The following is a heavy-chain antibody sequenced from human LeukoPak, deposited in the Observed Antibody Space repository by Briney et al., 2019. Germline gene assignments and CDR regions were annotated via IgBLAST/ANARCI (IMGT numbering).Heavy chain of an antibody. CDR1: GYSISSGYF. J-gene: IGHJ5*02. CDR2: IYNSGST. Sequence: PSETLSLTCTVSGYSISSGYFWGWIRQPPGKGLEWIGTIYNSGSTYYNASLESRVTTSVDTSQNQFSLKLSSVTAADTAVYYCARGSSSSWYFNWFDPWGQGTLVTVSS. D-gene: IGHD6-13*01. CDR3: ARGSSSSWYFNWFDP. V-gene: IGHV4-38-2*02.